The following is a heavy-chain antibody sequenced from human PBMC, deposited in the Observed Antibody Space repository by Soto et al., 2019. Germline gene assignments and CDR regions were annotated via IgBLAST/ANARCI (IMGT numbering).Heavy chain of an antibody. V-gene: IGHV4-61*05. CDR1: GGSISSISNHY. D-gene: IGHD3-10*01. CDR3: ATQGFGILHGIVDV. Sequence: SETLSLTCTVSGGSISSISNHYCSWIRLPPGKGLEWIGYISNSGYTSYNPSLKSRVIISVDTSKNQFSLKLTSVTAADTAVYYCATQGFGILHGIVDVWGQGTTVTVSS. J-gene: IGHJ6*02. CDR2: ISNSGYT.